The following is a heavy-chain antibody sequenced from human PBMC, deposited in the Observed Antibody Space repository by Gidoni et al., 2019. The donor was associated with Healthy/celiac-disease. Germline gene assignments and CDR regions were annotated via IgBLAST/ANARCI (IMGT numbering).Heavy chain of an antibody. D-gene: IGHD3-9*01. CDR1: GYTFPSYD. Sequence: QVQLVQSGAEVKKPGASVKVSCKASGYTFPSYDINWVRQATGQGLEWMGWMNPNSGNTGYAQKFQGRVTMTRNTSISTAYMELSSLRSEDTAVYYCARGARGVGPRRYYYFDYWGQGTLVTVSS. CDR3: ARGARGVGPRRYYYFDY. V-gene: IGHV1-8*01. CDR2: MNPNSGNT. J-gene: IGHJ4*02.